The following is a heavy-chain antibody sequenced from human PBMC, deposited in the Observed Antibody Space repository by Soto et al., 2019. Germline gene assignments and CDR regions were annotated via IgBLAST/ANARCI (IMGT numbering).Heavy chain of an antibody. CDR1: GFTFSSYA. CDR3: AKATRYSYGSDAFDI. CDR2: ISGSGGST. V-gene: IGHV3-23*01. D-gene: IGHD5-18*01. Sequence: GGSLRLSCAASGFTFSSYAMSWVRQAPGKGLEWVSGISGSGGSTYYADSVKGRFTISRDNSKNTLYLQMNSLRAEDTAVYYCAKATRYSYGSDAFDIWGQETMVTASS. J-gene: IGHJ3*02.